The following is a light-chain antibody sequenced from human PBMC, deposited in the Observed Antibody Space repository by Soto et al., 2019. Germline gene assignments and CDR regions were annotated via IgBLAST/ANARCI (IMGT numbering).Light chain of an antibody. V-gene: IGKV3-11*01. CDR2: DSS. Sequence: EIVLTQSPATLSLSPGARPTLSCRTSQSVGTCLAWSQPKPGQPPRLLIYDSSNSATGIPARFSGSGSGTDFTLPIRSLEPEDFAVYYCQQRSILFTFGGGTKVDI. CDR3: QQRSILFT. CDR1: QSVGTC. J-gene: IGKJ4*01.